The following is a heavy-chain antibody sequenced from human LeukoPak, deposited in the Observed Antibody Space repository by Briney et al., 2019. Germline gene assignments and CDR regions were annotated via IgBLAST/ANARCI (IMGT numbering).Heavy chain of an antibody. Sequence: PSETLSLTCTVSGGSISSYYWSWIRQPAGKGLEWIGRIYTSGSTNYNPSLKSRVTMSVDTSKNQFSLKLSSVTAADTAVYYCARVTPPEYYDFWSGYYFDYWGQGTLVTVSS. CDR1: GGSISSYY. J-gene: IGHJ4*02. CDR2: IYTSGST. V-gene: IGHV4-4*07. D-gene: IGHD3-3*01. CDR3: ARVTPPEYYDFWSGYYFDY.